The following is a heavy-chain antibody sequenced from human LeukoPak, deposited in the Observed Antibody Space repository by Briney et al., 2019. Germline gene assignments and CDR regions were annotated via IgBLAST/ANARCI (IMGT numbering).Heavy chain of an antibody. D-gene: IGHD6-19*01. Sequence: GGSLRLSCAASGFTFSSYSMNWVRQAPGKGLEWVSYISSSISYIYYAHPAKGRFTISRDNAKNPLSLQMNSLRAEDTAVYYCASSTGPYSSGWHSFDYWGQGTLVTVSS. CDR1: GFTFSSYS. V-gene: IGHV3-21*01. CDR3: ASSTGPYSSGWHSFDY. CDR2: ISSSISYI. J-gene: IGHJ4*02.